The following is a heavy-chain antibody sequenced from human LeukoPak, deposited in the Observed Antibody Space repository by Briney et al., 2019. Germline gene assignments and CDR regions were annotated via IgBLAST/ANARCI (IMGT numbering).Heavy chain of an antibody. CDR1: GFTFSTYS. D-gene: IGHD3-9*01. CDR3: ARDRDWAFDY. V-gene: IGHV3-48*02. J-gene: IGHJ4*02. Sequence: GGSLRLSCVASGFTFSTYSMNWVRQAPGKGLEWVSYIRSSVRAIYYADSVTGRFTISRDNAKNSLYLQMHSLRDEDTAVYYCARDRDWAFDYWGQGTLVTVSS. CDR2: IRSSVRAI.